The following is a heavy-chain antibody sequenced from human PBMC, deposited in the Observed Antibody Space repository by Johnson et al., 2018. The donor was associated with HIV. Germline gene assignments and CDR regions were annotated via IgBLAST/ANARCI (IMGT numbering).Heavy chain of an antibody. CDR1: GFTFSSYA. CDR3: ARVKNVGTIDAFDI. J-gene: IGHJ3*02. CDR2: ISYDGSNK. Sequence: VQLVESGGGVVQPGRSLRLSCAASGFTFSSYAMHWVRQAPGKGLEWVAVISYDGSNKYYADSMKGRFTISRDNSKNTLYLQMNSLRAEDTAVYYCARVKNVGTIDAFDIWGQGTMVTVSS. D-gene: IGHD4/OR15-4a*01. V-gene: IGHV3-30*04.